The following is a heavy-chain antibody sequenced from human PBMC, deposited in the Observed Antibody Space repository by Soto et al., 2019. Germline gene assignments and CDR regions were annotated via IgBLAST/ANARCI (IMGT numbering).Heavy chain of an antibody. CDR1: GGSFSGYY. V-gene: IGHV4-34*01. CDR2: INHSGST. Sequence: QVQLQQWGAGLLKPSENLSLTCAVYGGSFSGYYWSWIRQPPGKGLEWIGEINHSGSTNYNPSLKSRVTISVDTSKNQFSLKLSSVTAADTAVYYCARTRVYYDFWSGGGNYGMDVWGQGTTVTVSS. CDR3: ARTRVYYDFWSGGGNYGMDV. D-gene: IGHD3-3*01. J-gene: IGHJ6*02.